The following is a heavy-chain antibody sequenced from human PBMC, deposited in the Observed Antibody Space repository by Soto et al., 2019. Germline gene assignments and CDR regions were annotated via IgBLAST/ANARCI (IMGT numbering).Heavy chain of an antibody. V-gene: IGHV1-18*01. CDR1: GYIFTTYG. CDR3: ARGRYVDY. CDR2: ISAHNGNT. D-gene: IGHD1-1*01. J-gene: IGHJ4*02. Sequence: QVHLVQSGAEVKKPGASVTVSCKGSGYIFTTYGITWVRQAHGQGLEWMGWISAHNGNTNYAQKLQGRVTVTRDTSTSTAYMELRNLRSDDTAVYYCARGRYVDYWGQGALVTVSS.